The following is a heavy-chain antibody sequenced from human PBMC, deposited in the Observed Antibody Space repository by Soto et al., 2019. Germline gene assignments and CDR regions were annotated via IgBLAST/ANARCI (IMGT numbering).Heavy chain of an antibody. CDR1: GFTFSSYS. Sequence: EVQLVESGGGLVQPGGSLRLSCAASGFTFSSYSMNWVRQAPGTWLEWVSYISSSSSTIYYADSVKGRFTISRDNAKNSLYLQMNRLRDEDTAVYYCASSVGPFSPFDYWGQGTLVTVSS. V-gene: IGHV3-48*02. D-gene: IGHD2-15*01. CDR3: ASSVGPFSPFDY. J-gene: IGHJ4*02. CDR2: ISSSSSTI.